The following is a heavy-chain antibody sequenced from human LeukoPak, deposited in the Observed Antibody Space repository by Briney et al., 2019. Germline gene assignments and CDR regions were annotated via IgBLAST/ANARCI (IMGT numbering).Heavy chain of an antibody. V-gene: IGHV3-23*01. CDR2: IGGSGDRT. J-gene: IGHJ4*02. CDR1: GFTFRTYA. Sequence: GSLRLSCAASGFTFRTYAMSWVRQAPGKGLEWVSGIGGSGDRTYYADSVEGRYTISGDNSKNTLYLQMNSLSAEDTAVYYCAKERSSGWPFDYWGQGTLATVSS. CDR3: AKERSSGWPFDY. D-gene: IGHD6-19*01.